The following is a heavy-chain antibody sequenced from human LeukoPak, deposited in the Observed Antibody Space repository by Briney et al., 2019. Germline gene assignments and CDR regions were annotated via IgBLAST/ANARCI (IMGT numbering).Heavy chain of an antibody. Sequence: PSETLSLTCTVSGGSISSSSYYWGWIRQPPGKGLEWIGSIYYSGSTYYNPSLKRRVTISVDTSKNQFSLKLSSVTAADTAVYYCARVVGATSPIFDYWGQGTLVTVSS. CDR2: IYYSGST. D-gene: IGHD1-26*01. V-gene: IGHV4-39*01. J-gene: IGHJ4*02. CDR1: GGSISSSSYY. CDR3: ARVVGATSPIFDY.